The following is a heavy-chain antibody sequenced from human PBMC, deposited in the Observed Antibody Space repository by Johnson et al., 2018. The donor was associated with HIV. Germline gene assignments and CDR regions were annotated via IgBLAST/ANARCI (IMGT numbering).Heavy chain of an antibody. CDR3: AKFRLAAAGVRDAFDI. J-gene: IGHJ3*02. V-gene: IGHV3-9*01. CDR2: ISWNSGSI. CDR1: GFTFDDYA. D-gene: IGHD6-13*01. Sequence: VQLVESGGGLVKPGGSLRLSCAASGFTFDDYAMHWVRQAPGKGLEWVSAISWNSGSIGYADSVKGRFTISRDNAKNSLYLQMNSLRAEDTALYYCAKFRLAAAGVRDAFDIWGQGTMVTVSS.